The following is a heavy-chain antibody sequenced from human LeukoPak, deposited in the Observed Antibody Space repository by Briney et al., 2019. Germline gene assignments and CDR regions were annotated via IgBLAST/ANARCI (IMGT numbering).Heavy chain of an antibody. CDR2: ISWNSGSI. D-gene: IGHD3-10*01. V-gene: IGHV3-9*01. J-gene: IGHJ4*02. CDR1: GFTFDDYA. CDR3: AKDARGFGSDYFDY. Sequence: PGRSLRLSCAASGFTFDDYAMHWVRQAPGKGLEWVSGISWNSGSIGYADSVKGRFTISRDNAKNSLYLQMNSLRAEDTALYYCAKDARGFGSDYFDYWGQGTLVTVSS.